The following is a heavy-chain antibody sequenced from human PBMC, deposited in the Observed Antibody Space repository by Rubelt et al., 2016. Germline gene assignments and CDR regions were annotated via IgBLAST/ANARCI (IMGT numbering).Heavy chain of an antibody. J-gene: IGHJ4*02. CDR1: GFTFSNYA. V-gene: IGHV3-15*01. CDR3: TTQDNSGGHGTVD. D-gene: IGHD6-25*01. Sequence: VQLLDSGGGLVQPGGSLRLSCATSGFTFSNYAMSWVRQAPGRGLEWLGRIRSKSDGETIHYAAPVKGRFTISRDDSKNTLYLEMGSLKTEDTANHYGTTQDNSGGHGTVDWGQGTLNTVSS. CDR2: IRSKSDGETI.